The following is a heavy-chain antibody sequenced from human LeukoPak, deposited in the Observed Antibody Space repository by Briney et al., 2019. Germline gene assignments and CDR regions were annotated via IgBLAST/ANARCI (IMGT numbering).Heavy chain of an antibody. CDR3: AKAFNSYGHPYFDY. J-gene: IGHJ4*02. V-gene: IGHV3-23*01. CDR1: GFTFNSYA. CDR2: ISGSGGST. Sequence: GGSLRLSCTASGFTFNSYAMSWVRQAPGKGLEWVSAISGSGGSTYYADSVKGRFTISRDNSKNTLYLQMSSLSAEDTAVYYYAKAFNSYGHPYFDYWGQGTLVTVSS. D-gene: IGHD5-18*01.